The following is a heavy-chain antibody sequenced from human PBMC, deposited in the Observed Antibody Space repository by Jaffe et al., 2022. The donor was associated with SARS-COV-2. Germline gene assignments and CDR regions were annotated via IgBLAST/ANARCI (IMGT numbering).Heavy chain of an antibody. CDR3: ARGGRDGYNDY. CDR2: ISSNGGST. V-gene: IGHV3-64*01. Sequence: EVQLVESGGGLVQPGGSLRLSCAASGFTFSSYAMHWVRQAPGKGLEYVSAISSNGGSTYYANSVKGRFTISRDNSKNTLYLQMGSLRAEDMAVYYCARGGRDGYNDYWGQGTLVTVSS. D-gene: IGHD5-12*01. CDR1: GFTFSSYA. J-gene: IGHJ4*02.